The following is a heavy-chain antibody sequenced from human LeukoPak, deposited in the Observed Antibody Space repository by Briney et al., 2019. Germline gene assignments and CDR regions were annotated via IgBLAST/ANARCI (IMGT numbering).Heavy chain of an antibody. D-gene: IGHD6-13*01. Sequence: PSETLSLTCAVYGGSFSGYYWSGIRQPPGKGLEWIGEINHSGSTNYSPSLKSRVTISVDTSKNQFSLKLSSVTAADTAVYYCARAYVIAAAGIFIGFDPWGQGTLVTVSS. CDR2: INHSGST. J-gene: IGHJ5*02. CDR3: ARAYVIAAAGIFIGFDP. CDR1: GGSFSGYY. V-gene: IGHV4-34*01.